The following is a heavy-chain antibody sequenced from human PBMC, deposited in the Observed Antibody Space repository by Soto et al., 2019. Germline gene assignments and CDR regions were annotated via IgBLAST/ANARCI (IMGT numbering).Heavy chain of an antibody. J-gene: IGHJ3*01. D-gene: IGHD1-26*01. V-gene: IGHV3-33*03. CDR3: ARAQDTGSYFDACDV. Sequence: GGSLCLSCAASGFSFSIYGMHWVRHAPGKGLDWVAVIWYDGSNKYYAESVKGRFNISRNNSKNTLNVQMNSLPVEDTAVYYCARAQDTGSYFDACDVWGQGTMVTVSS. CDR1: GFSFSIYG. CDR2: IWYDGSNK.